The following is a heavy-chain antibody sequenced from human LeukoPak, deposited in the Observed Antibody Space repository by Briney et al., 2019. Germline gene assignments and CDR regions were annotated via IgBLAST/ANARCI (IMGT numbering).Heavy chain of an antibody. V-gene: IGHV3-9*01. Sequence: GGSLRLSCAASGFTFDDYAMHWVRQAPGKGLEWVSGISWNSGSIGYADSVKGRFTISRDNAKNSLYLQMNSLRAEDTALYYCAKEKRGYSYGYSYFDYWGQGTLVTVSS. J-gene: IGHJ4*02. D-gene: IGHD5-18*01. CDR1: GFTFDDYA. CDR2: ISWNSGSI. CDR3: AKEKRGYSYGYSYFDY.